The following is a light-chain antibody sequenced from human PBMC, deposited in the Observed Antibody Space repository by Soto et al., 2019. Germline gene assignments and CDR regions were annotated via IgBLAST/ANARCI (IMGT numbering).Light chain of an antibody. CDR1: SSDVGGYNY. CDR2: DVG. V-gene: IGLV2-14*01. CDR3: SSYRSSSTPCYV. Sequence: QSVLTQPASVSGSPGQSITISCTGTSSDVGGYNYVSWYQQHPGKAPQLMIYDVGNRPSGVSNRFSGSKSGNTASLTISGLQAEDEADYYCSSYRSSSTPCYVFGTGTRSPS. J-gene: IGLJ1*01.